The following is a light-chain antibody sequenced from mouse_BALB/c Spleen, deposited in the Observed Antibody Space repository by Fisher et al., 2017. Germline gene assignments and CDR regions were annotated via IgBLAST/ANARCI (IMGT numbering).Light chain of an antibody. V-gene: IGKV12-44*01. CDR1: ENIYSY. Sequence: MTQTPASLSASVGETVTITCRASENIYSYLAWYQQKQGKSPQLLVYNAKTLAEGVPSRFSGSGSGTQFSLKINSLQPEDFGSYYCQHHYGTPPTFGGGTKLEIK. CDR2: NAK. J-gene: IGKJ1*01. CDR3: QHHYGTPPT.